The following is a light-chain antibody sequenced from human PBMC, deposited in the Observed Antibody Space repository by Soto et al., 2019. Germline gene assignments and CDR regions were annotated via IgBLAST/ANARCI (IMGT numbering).Light chain of an antibody. V-gene: IGKV3-11*01. CDR2: DTF. CDR1: QSFGTS. CDR3: QQGGS. Sequence: EIVLTQFPATLSLSPGEEATLSCRASQSFGTSLAWYQQRPAQAPRLLIYDTFKVAAGVPARFSGSGSGADFTLTISGLEPEDFPVYYCQQGGSFGGGTKVEIK. J-gene: IGKJ4*01.